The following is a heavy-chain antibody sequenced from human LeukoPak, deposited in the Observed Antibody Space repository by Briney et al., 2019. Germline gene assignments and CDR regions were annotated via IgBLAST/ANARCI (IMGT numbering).Heavy chain of an antibody. CDR1: GFTFSSYG. CDR3: AKGMTTGPRSVYHYMDV. V-gene: IGHV3-33*06. J-gene: IGHJ6*03. Sequence: GGSLRLSCAASGFTFSSYGMHWVRQAPGKGLEWLSLLWYDGSNEYYADSVKGRFTISRDNSKNTLYLQMNSLRAEDTAVYYCAKGMTTGPRSVYHYMDVWGKGTTVTVSS. D-gene: IGHD4-17*01. CDR2: LWYDGSNE.